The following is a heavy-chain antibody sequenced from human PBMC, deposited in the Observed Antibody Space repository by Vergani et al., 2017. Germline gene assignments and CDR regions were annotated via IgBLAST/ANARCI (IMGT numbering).Heavy chain of an antibody. D-gene: IGHD6-19*01. CDR3: AREGIAVALPNWFDP. CDR2: IYHSGST. Sequence: QLQLQESGSGLVKPSQTLSLTCAVSGGSISSGGYSWSWIRQPPGKGLEWIGYIYHSGSTYYNPSLKSRVTISVDRSKNQFSLKLSSVTAADTAVYYCAREGIAVALPNWFDPWGQGTLVTVSS. V-gene: IGHV4-30-2*01. J-gene: IGHJ5*02. CDR1: GGSISSGGYS.